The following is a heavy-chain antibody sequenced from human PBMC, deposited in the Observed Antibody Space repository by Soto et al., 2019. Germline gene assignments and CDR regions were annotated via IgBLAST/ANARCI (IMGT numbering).Heavy chain of an antibody. CDR3: ARQSNYYMEV. Sequence: SETLSLTYTVSGGSISSSSYYCVWIHQPPGKGLEWIGSIYYSGSTYYNPSLKSRVTISVDTSKNQFSLKLSSVTAADTAVYYCARQSNYYMEVWGKGTTVTVSS. CDR1: GGSISSSSYY. J-gene: IGHJ6*03. CDR2: IYYSGST. V-gene: IGHV4-39*01.